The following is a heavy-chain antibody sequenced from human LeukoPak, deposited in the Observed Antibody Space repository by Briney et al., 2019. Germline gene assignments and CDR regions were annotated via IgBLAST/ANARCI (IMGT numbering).Heavy chain of an antibody. CDR2: ISGSGGST. Sequence: GGSLRLSCAASGYTFSSYAMSWVRQAPGKGLEWVSAISGSGGSTYYADSVKGRFTISRDNSKNTLYLQMNSLRAEDTAVYYCAKDQGRAPYYFDYWGQGTLVTVSS. CDR1: GYTFSSYA. V-gene: IGHV3-23*01. J-gene: IGHJ4*02. CDR3: AKDQGRAPYYFDY.